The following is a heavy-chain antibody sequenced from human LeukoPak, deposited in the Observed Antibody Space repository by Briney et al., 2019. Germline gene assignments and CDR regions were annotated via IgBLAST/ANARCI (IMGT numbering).Heavy chain of an antibody. J-gene: IGHJ3*02. CDR3: ARAFAYYDSSGYLWDAFDI. CDR1: GGSFSGYY. CDR2: INHSGST. Sequence: PSETLSLTCAVYGGSFSGYYWSWIRQPPGKGLEWIGEINHSGSTNYNPSLKSRVTISVDRSKNQFSLKLSSVTAADTAVYYCARAFAYYDSSGYLWDAFDIWGQGTMVTVSS. V-gene: IGHV4-34*01. D-gene: IGHD3-22*01.